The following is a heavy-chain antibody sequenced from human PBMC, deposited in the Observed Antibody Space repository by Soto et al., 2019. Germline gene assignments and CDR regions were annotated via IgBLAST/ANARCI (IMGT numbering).Heavy chain of an antibody. D-gene: IGHD3-10*01. CDR2: IIPIFGTA. CDR1: GGTFSSYA. CDR3: ARERTHNYYGSGGSRMYYYYGMDV. J-gene: IGHJ6*02. Sequence: GASVKVSCKASGGTFSSYAISWVRQAPGQGLEWMGGIIPIFGTANYAQKFQGRVTITADESTSTAYMELSSLRSEDTAVYYCARERTHNYYGSGGSRMYYYYGMDVWGQGTTVTVSS. V-gene: IGHV1-69*13.